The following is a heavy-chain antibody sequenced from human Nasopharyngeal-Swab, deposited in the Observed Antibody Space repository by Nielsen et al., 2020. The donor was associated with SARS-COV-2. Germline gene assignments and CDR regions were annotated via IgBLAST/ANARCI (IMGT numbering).Heavy chain of an antibody. CDR1: GYTFTCYY. CDR2: INPSGGST. D-gene: IGHD2-21*01. V-gene: IGHV1-46*01. Sequence: ASVKVSCKASGYTFTCYYMHWVRQAPGQGLEWMGIINPSGGSTSYAQKFQGRVTMTRDTSTSTVYMELSSLRSEDTAVYYCARGWRVSADGLRIDPWGQGTLVTVSS. CDR3: ARGWRVSADGLRIDP. J-gene: IGHJ5*02.